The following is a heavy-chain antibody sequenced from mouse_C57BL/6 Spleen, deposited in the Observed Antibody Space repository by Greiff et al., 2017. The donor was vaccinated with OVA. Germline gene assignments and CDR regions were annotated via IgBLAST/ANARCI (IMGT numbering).Heavy chain of an antibody. D-gene: IGHD1-1*01. CDR2: ISSGGSYT. CDR3: ARRGTTVVAPFDY. Sequence: EVQRVESGGDLVKPGGSLKLSCAASGFTFSSYGMSWVRQTPDKRLEWVATISSGGSYTYYPDSVKGRFTISRDNAKNTLYLQMSSLKSEDTAMYYCARRGTTVVAPFDYWGQGTTLTVSS. V-gene: IGHV5-6*01. CDR1: GFTFSSYG. J-gene: IGHJ2*01.